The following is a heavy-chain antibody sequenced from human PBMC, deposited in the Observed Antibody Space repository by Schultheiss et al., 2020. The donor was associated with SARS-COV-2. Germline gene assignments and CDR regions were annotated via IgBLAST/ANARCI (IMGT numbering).Heavy chain of an antibody. V-gene: IGHV4-31*03. CDR1: GGSISSSNW. CDR3: ARGVRSMDV. J-gene: IGHJ6*02. Sequence: SETLSLTCTVSGGSISSSNWWSWIRQHPGKGLEWIGYIYYSGSTYYNPSLKSRVTISVDTSKNQFSLKLSSVTAADTAVYYCARGVRSMDVWGQGTTVTVSS. CDR2: IYYSGST. D-gene: IGHD4/OR15-4a*01.